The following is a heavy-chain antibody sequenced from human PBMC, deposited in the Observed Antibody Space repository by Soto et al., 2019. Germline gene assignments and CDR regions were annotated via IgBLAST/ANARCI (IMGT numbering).Heavy chain of an antibody. CDR1: GGSISSYY. CDR3: ARGGFYDYVWGSYRTGGMDV. D-gene: IGHD3-16*02. V-gene: IGHV4-4*07. CDR2: IYTSGST. Sequence: QVQLQESGPGLVKPSETLSLTCTVSGGSISSYYWSWIRQPAGKGLEWIGRIYTSGSTNYNPSLKSRVTMSVDTSKNQFSLKLSSVTAADAAVYYCARGGFYDYVWGSYRTGGMDVWGQGTTVTVSS. J-gene: IGHJ6*02.